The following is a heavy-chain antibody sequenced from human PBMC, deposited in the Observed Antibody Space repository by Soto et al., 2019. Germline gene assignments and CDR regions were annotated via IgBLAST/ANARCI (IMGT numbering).Heavy chain of an antibody. Sequence: QVQLVQSGAEVKKPGSSVKVSCKASGGTFSSYAISWVRQAPGQGLEWMGGIIPIFGTANYAQKFQGRVTITAEESTSTAYRELSSLRSEDTAVYYCARDWGRLHEGRRYGMDVWGQGTTVTVSS. CDR2: IIPIFGTA. CDR1: GGTFSSYA. D-gene: IGHD3-16*01. V-gene: IGHV1-69*12. CDR3: ARDWGRLHEGRRYGMDV. J-gene: IGHJ6*02.